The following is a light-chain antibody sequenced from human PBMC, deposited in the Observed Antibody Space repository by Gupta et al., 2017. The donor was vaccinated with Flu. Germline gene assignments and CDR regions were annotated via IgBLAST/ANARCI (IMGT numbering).Light chain of an antibody. CDR3: QHRSTWPT. Sequence: EIVLTQSPVTLSMSPWERATLSCRASQSVSNSLAWYQQKPGQAPRLLIYDISHRATGVSDRFSGSGDGKDFTLTSSSRENEDFAVYYGQHRSTWPTFGQGTKVEIK. J-gene: IGKJ1*01. CDR1: QSVSNS. CDR2: DIS. V-gene: IGKV3-11*01.